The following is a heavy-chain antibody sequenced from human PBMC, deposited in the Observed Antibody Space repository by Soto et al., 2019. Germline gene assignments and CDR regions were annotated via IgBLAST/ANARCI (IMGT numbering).Heavy chain of an antibody. Sequence: QVQLQESGPGLVKPSQTLSLTCTVSGGSISSGSYYWSWIRQLPGKGLEWIGYIYYSGSTYYHPSLKSRVTISVDTSKNQFSLKLNSVTAADTAVYYCATRTDYYYGSGSLGGMDVWGQGTTVTVSS. CDR3: ATRTDYYYGSGSLGGMDV. CDR1: GGSISSGSYY. J-gene: IGHJ6*02. D-gene: IGHD3-10*01. CDR2: IYYSGST. V-gene: IGHV4-31*03.